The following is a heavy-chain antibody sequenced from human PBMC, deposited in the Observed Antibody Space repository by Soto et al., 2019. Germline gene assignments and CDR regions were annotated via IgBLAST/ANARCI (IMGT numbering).Heavy chain of an antibody. Sequence: SETLSLTCTVSGASISSSYWSWLRQSPGKGLEWIGYIHYSGNSNYKPSLKSRVTISLDSTRSQFSLKMRSMTAADTAVYYCARGTMVRGVIVRDFDYWGQGTLVTVSS. D-gene: IGHD3-10*01. V-gene: IGHV4-59*12. J-gene: IGHJ4*02. CDR1: GASISSSY. CDR3: ARGTMVRGVIVRDFDY. CDR2: IHYSGNS.